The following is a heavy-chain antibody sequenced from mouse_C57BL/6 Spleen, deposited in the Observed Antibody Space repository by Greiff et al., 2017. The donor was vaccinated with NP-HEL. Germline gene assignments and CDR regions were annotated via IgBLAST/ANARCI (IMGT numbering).Heavy chain of an antibody. Sequence: VQLQQPGAELVKPGASVKLSCKASGYTFTSYWMQWVKQRPGQGLEWIGEIDPSDGYTNYNQKFKGQATLTVDTSSSTAYMQLSSLTSEDSAVYYCARRGLRRYIDYWGQGTTLTVSS. J-gene: IGHJ2*01. V-gene: IGHV1-50*01. CDR3: ARRGLRRYIDY. CDR2: IDPSDGYT. CDR1: GYTFTSYW. D-gene: IGHD2-2*01.